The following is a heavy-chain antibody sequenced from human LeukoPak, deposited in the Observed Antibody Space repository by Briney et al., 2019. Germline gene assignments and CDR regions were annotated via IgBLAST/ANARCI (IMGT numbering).Heavy chain of an antibody. CDR2: ISAYNGNT. CDR1: GYTFTSFG. V-gene: IGHV1-18*01. D-gene: IGHD5-18*01. J-gene: IGHJ4*02. Sequence: ASVKVSCKASGYTFTSFGISWVRQAPGQGPEWMGWISAYNGNTNYVQKFQGRVTTTTDTSTNTAYMEVRSLTSDDTAVYYCARDLGLDTTMIFFDYWGQGTLVTVSS. CDR3: ARDLGLDTTMIFFDY.